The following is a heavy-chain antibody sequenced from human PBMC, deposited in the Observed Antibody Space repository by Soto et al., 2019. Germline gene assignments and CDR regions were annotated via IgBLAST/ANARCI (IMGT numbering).Heavy chain of an antibody. CDR1: GGTFNTYA. CDR3: AREVQVHTPAFVY. D-gene: IGHD3-10*01. Sequence: QVQLVQSVAEMKKPGSSVKGSCQSSGGTFNTYAMNWVRQAPGQGPEWMGDISPMFGAANYATKFQGRVTITADESTGTSYMQLSSLTSEDTALYFCAREVQVHTPAFVYWGQGTRVTVSS. CDR2: ISPMFGAA. V-gene: IGHV1-69*19. J-gene: IGHJ4*02.